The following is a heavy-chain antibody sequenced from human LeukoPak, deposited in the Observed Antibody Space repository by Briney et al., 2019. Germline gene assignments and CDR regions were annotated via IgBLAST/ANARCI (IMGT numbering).Heavy chain of an antibody. D-gene: IGHD1-26*01. V-gene: IGHV4-4*07. CDR1: GGSISSYY. CDR3: ARDPRKGSGSYYRYFDL. CDR2: IYTSGST. Sequence: PSETLSLTCTVSGGSISSYYWSWIRQPAGKGLEWIGRIYTSGSTNYNPSLKSRVTMSEDTSKNQFSLKLSSVTAADTAVYYCARDPRKGSGSYYRYFDLWGRGTLVTVSS. J-gene: IGHJ2*01.